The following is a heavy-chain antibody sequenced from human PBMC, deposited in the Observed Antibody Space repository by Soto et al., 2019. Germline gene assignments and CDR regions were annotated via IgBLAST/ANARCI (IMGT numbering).Heavy chain of an antibody. CDR1: GYSFTSYW. CDR3: ARHGITGTTARKYYYYYGMDV. J-gene: IGHJ6*02. V-gene: IGHV5-10-1*01. Sequence: GESLKISCKGSGYSFTSYWISWVRQMPGKGLEWMGRIDPSDSYTNYSPSFQGHVTISADKSISTAYLQWSSLKASDTAMYYCARHGITGTTARKYYYYYGMDVWGQGTTVIVSS. D-gene: IGHD1-7*01. CDR2: IDPSDSYT.